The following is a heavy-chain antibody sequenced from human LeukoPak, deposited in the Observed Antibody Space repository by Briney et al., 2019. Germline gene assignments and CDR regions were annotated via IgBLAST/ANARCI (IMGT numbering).Heavy chain of an antibody. CDR3: AREPYYYGSGTNPPLDY. J-gene: IGHJ4*02. V-gene: IGHV1-18*01. CDR2: ISAYNGNT. Sequence: ASVKVSCKASGYTVTSYGISWVRQAPGQGLEWMGWISAYNGNTNYAQKLQGRVTMTTDTSTSTAYMELRSLRSDDTAVYYCAREPYYYGSGTNPPLDYWGQGTLVTVSS. D-gene: IGHD3-10*01. CDR1: GYTVTSYG.